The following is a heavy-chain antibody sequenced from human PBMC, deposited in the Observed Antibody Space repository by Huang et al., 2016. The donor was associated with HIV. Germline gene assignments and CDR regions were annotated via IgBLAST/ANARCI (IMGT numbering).Heavy chain of an antibody. V-gene: IGHV5-51*01. J-gene: IGHJ4*02. CDR1: GYSFTSYW. CDR3: ARLSTTWYFDY. CDR2: SYPGDSDT. D-gene: IGHD1-1*01. Sequence: EVQLVQSGAEVKKPGESLKISCTGSGYSFTSYWIGWVRQMPGKGLEGRGISYPGDSDTRYSPSFQGQVAISADKSNSTAYLQWSSLKASDTAMYYCARLSTTWYFDYWGQGTLVTVSS.